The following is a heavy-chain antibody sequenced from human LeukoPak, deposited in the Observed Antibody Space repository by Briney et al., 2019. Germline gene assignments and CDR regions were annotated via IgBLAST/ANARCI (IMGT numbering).Heavy chain of an antibody. CDR1: GFTFSKHG. CDR2: ISGGGGDT. D-gene: IGHD4-11*01. Sequence: PGGSLRLSCAASGFTFSKHGMNWVRQAPGKGLEWVSAISGGGGDTHYADSVKGRFTISRDNSKNTLYLHMNSLRAEDTAVYFCAKDPINYDYSPNWFDPWGQGTLVTVSS. CDR3: AKDPINYDYSPNWFDP. J-gene: IGHJ5*02. V-gene: IGHV3-23*01.